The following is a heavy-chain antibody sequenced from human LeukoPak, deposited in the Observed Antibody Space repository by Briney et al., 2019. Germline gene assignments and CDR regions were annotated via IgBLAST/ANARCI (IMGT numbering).Heavy chain of an antibody. Sequence: GGSLRLSCAASGFTFSSYWMHWVRQAPGKGLVWVSRINTDGTSTTYADSVKGRFTISRDNAKNTLYLQMNSLRAEDTAIYFCAKAAVYSSTWTPFDDWGQGTLVTVSS. CDR2: INTDGTST. D-gene: IGHD6-13*01. CDR1: GFTFSSYW. J-gene: IGHJ4*02. CDR3: AKAAVYSSTWTPFDD. V-gene: IGHV3-74*01.